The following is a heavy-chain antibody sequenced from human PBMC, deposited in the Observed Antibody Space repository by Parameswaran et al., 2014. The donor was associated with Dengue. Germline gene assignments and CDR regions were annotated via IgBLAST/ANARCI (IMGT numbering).Heavy chain of an antibody. CDR2: IVVGSGNT. D-gene: IGHD3-3*01. Sequence: WVRQAPGQRLEWIGWIVVGSGNTKYAQKFQERVTITRDMSTSTAYMELSSLRSEDTAVYYCAAADAFGVVTQNYYYYGMDVWGQGTTVTVSS. V-gene: IGHV1-58*01. J-gene: IGHJ6*02. CDR3: AAADAFGVVTQNYYYYGMDV.